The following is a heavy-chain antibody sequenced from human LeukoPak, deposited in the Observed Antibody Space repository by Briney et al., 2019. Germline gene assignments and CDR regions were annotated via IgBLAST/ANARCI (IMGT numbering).Heavy chain of an antibody. V-gene: IGHV3-23*01. CDR3: ANLPVRGWPTFDY. CDR1: GFTFSSYA. D-gene: IGHD6-19*01. J-gene: IGHJ4*02. CDR2: ISGSGGST. Sequence: PGGSLRLSCAASGFTFSSYAMSWVRQAPGKGLEWVSAISGSGGSTFYADSVKGRFTISRDNSKNTLYLQMNSLRAEDTAVYYCANLPVRGWPTFDYWGQGTLVTVSS.